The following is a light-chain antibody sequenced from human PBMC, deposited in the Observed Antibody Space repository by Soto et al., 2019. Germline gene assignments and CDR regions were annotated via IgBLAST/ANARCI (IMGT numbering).Light chain of an antibody. CDR2: DAS. Sequence: EIVLTQSPATLSVSPWGRATLSCRASQSVSSYLAWYQQKPGQAPRLLIYDASNRATGIPARFSGSGSGTDFTLTISSLEPEDFAVYYCQQRSNWPITFGQGTRLEIK. CDR1: QSVSSY. CDR3: QQRSNWPIT. V-gene: IGKV3-11*01. J-gene: IGKJ5*01.